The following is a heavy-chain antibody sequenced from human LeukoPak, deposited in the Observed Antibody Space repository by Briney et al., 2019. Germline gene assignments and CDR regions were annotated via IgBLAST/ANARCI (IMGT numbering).Heavy chain of an antibody. V-gene: IGHV4-30-2*01. Sequence: SETLSLTCTVSGGSISSGGYYWSWIRQPPGKGLEWIGYIYHSGSTYYNPSLKSRVTISVDRSKNQFSLKLSSVTAADTAVYYCARDGVSEGIFDYWGQGTLVTVSS. CDR1: GGSISSGGYY. D-gene: IGHD2-8*01. J-gene: IGHJ4*02. CDR3: ARDGVSEGIFDY. CDR2: IYHSGST.